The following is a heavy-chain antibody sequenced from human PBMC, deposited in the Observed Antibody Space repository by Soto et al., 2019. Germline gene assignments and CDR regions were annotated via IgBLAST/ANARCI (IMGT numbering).Heavy chain of an antibody. CDR2: IDESGVHT. CDR1: GFTFTSYT. D-gene: IGHD6-13*01. J-gene: IGHJ4*02. V-gene: IGHV3-23*01. Sequence: DVQLLESGGGLVQPGGSLRLSCAASGFTFTSYTMTWARQATEKGLEWVSSIDESGVHTHYADSVKDRFTISRDNSRDTLYLQMHSLRAEDTAVYYCAKVHGTFHWDQGTLVTVSS. CDR3: AKVHGTFH.